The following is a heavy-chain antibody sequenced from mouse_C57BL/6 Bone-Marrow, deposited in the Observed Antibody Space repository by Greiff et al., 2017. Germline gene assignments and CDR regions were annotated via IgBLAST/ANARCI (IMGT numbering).Heavy chain of an antibody. CDR2: IYPRSGNT. Sequence: QVQLKESGAELARPGASVKLSCKASGYTFTSYGISWVKQRTGQGLEWIGEIYPRSGNTYYNEKFKGKATLTADKSSSTAYMELRRLTSEDSAVYFCARRDGGAWFAYWGQGTLVTVSA. J-gene: IGHJ3*01. CDR3: ARRDGGAWFAY. V-gene: IGHV1-81*01. D-gene: IGHD1-1*02. CDR1: GYTFTSYG.